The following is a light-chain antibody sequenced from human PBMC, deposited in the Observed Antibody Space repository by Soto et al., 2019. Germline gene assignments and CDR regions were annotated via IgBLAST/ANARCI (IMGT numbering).Light chain of an antibody. CDR3: QQYHTYYT. Sequence: DIQMTQSPSSLSASVGDRVTITCRASQSIGNWLAWYQQKPGKAPKLLIYDASSLESGVPSRFSGSGSGTEFTLTISSLQPGDFATYYCQQYHTYYTFGQGTNLEIK. V-gene: IGKV1-5*01. CDR1: QSIGNW. CDR2: DAS. J-gene: IGKJ2*01.